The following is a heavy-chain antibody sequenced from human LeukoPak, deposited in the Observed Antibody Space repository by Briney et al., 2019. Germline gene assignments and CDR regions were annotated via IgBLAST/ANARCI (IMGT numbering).Heavy chain of an antibody. Sequence: PGGSLRLSCAASGFTFSSYGMSWVRQAPGKGLEWVSAISGSGGSTYYADSVKGRFTISRGNSKNTLYLQMNSLRAEDTAVYYCATHGSAHYYMDVWGKGTTVTISS. CDR2: ISGSGGST. CDR1: GFTFSSYG. D-gene: IGHD2-2*03. CDR3: ATHGSAHYYMDV. V-gene: IGHV3-23*01. J-gene: IGHJ6*03.